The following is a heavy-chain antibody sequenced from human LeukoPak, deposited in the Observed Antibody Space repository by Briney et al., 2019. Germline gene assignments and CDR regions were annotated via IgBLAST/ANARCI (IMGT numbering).Heavy chain of an antibody. V-gene: IGHV4-4*07. D-gene: IGHD6-19*01. CDR1: GGSISSYY. Sequence: PSETLSLTCTVSGGSISSYYWSWIRQPAGKGLEWIGRIYTSGSTNYNPSLKSRVTMSVDTSKNQFSLKLSSVTAADTAVYYCARDRGAGGAPPRWFDPWGQGTLVTVSS. CDR3: ARDRGAGGAPPRWFDP. J-gene: IGHJ5*02. CDR2: IYTSGST.